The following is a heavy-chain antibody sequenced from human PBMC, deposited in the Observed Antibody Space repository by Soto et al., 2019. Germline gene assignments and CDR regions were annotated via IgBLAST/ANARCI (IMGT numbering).Heavy chain of an antibody. J-gene: IGHJ5*02. V-gene: IGHV1-46*03. CDR2: INPSGGST. CDR1: GYTFTSYY. D-gene: IGHD6-13*01. CDR3: ARGILGIAAAGTYWFDP. Sequence: GASVKVSCKASGYTFTSYYMHRVRQAPGQGLEWMGIINPSGGSTSYAQKFQGRVTMTRDTSTSTVYMELSSLRSEDTAVYYCARGILGIAAAGTYWFDPWGQGTLVTVSS.